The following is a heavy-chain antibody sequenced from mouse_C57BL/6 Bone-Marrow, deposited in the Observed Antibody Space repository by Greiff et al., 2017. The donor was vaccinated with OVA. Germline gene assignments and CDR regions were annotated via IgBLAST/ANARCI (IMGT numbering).Heavy chain of an antibody. D-gene: IGHD4-1*01. CDR2: IDPSDSYP. V-gene: IGHV1-69*01. CDR3: ATSPLGRVGFAY. Sequence: VQLQQPGAELVMPGASVKLSCKASGYTFTSYWMHWVKQRPGQGLEWIGEIDPSDSYPNYNQKFKGQSTLTVDKSSSTAFMQLSSLTSDESAVDYCATSPLGRVGFAYWGQGTLVTVSA. J-gene: IGHJ3*01. CDR1: GYTFTSYW.